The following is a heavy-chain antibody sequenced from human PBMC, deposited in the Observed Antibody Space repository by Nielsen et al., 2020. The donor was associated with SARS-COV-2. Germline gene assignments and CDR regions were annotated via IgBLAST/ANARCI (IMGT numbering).Heavy chain of an antibody. CDR2: INHSGST. V-gene: IGHV4-34*01. Sequence: GSLRLSCAVYGGSFSGYYWSWIRQPPGKGLEWIGEINHSGSTNYNPSLKSRVTISVDTSKNQFSLKLSSVTAADTAVYYCARDNYYDSSGYSLLGYWDQGTLVTVSS. J-gene: IGHJ4*02. CDR3: ARDNYYDSSGYSLLGY. D-gene: IGHD3-22*01. CDR1: GGSFSGYY.